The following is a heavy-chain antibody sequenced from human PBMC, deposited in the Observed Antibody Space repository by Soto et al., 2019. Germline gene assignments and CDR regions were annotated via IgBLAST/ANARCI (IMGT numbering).Heavy chain of an antibody. CDR2: IYPGDSDT. D-gene: IGHD3-3*01. Sequence: PGESLKISCKGSGYSFTSYWIGWVRQMPGKGLEWMGIIYPGDSDTRYSPSFQGQVTISADKSISTAYLHWSSLKASDTAMDYCARGVLRFLECHRNWFDPWGQGTLVTVSS. V-gene: IGHV5-51*01. CDR3: ARGVLRFLECHRNWFDP. J-gene: IGHJ5*02. CDR1: GYSFTSYW.